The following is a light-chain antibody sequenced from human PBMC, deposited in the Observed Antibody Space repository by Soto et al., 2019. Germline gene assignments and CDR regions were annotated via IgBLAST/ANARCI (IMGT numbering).Light chain of an antibody. CDR1: SSNIGSNY. CDR2: RNN. Sequence: QSLLTQPPPASGTPGQRVTISCSGSSSNIGSNYVYWYQQLPGTAPKLLIYRNNQRPSGVPDRFSGSKSGTSASLAISGLRSEDEADYYCAAWDDSLSGYVFGTGTKVTVL. V-gene: IGLV1-47*01. J-gene: IGLJ1*01. CDR3: AAWDDSLSGYV.